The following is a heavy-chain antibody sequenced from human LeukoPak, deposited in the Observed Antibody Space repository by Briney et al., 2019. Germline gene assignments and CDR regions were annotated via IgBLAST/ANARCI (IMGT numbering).Heavy chain of an antibody. D-gene: IGHD2-2*01. CDR1: GFIFSSYE. J-gene: IGHJ4*02. V-gene: IGHV3-48*03. Sequence: GGSLRLSCSASGFIFSSYEMNWVRQAPGKGLEWLSYISSSGGTEDYADSVRGRFSISRDNAKNSPYLQMNSLSAEDTAVYYCARAQPSDYWGQGILVTVSS. CDR3: ARAQPSDY. CDR2: ISSSGGTE.